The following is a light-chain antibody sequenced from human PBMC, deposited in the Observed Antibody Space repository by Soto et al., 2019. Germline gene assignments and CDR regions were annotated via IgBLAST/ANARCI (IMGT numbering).Light chain of an antibody. Sequence: AIQMTQSPSSLSVSVGDRVTITCRASQDISTELGWYQQKLGKAPSLLIYGAFSLQSGAPSRFSGSGSGTEFTLTISSLQPDDFATYYCLKDFKYPRTFGQGTKVEVK. J-gene: IGKJ1*01. CDR1: QDISTE. CDR3: LKDFKYPRT. V-gene: IGKV1-6*01. CDR2: GAF.